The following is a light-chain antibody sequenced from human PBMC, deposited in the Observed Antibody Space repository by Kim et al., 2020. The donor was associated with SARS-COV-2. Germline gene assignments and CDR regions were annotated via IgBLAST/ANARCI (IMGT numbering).Light chain of an antibody. J-gene: IGLJ1*01. CDR3: SSYAGSNIGV. V-gene: IGLV2-8*01. CDR1: SIDIVNYNF. Sequence: GQSVTIACTGTSIDIVNYNFVSWYHHHPGKVPKLIIFEVYKRPSGVPDRFSGSKSGNTASLTVSGLQPEDEGDYYCSSYAGSNIGVFGTGTKVTVL. CDR2: EVY.